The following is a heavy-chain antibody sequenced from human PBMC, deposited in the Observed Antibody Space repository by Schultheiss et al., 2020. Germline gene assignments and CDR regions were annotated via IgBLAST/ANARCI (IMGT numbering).Heavy chain of an antibody. CDR1: GFTFSSYW. CDR2: IKQDGSEK. Sequence: GESLKISCAASGFTFSSYWMSWVRQAPGKGLEWVANIKQDGSEKYYVDSVKGRFTISRDNAKNSLYLQMNSLRAEDTAVYYCAREGGYVSPWYFDLWGRGTLVTVSS. CDR3: AREGGYVSPWYFDL. J-gene: IGHJ2*01. V-gene: IGHV3-7*01. D-gene: IGHD5-12*01.